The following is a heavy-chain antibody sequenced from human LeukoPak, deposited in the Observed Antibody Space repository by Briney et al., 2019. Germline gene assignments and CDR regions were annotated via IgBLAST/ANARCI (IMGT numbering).Heavy chain of an antibody. D-gene: IGHD3-22*01. Sequence: GGSLRLSCAASGFTFSRYWIHWVRQAPGKGLEWVSRINPDGSTTTYADSVKGRFTISRDNAKNSLYLQMNSLRAEDTALYYCAKDITAHRDYYDSSGYYKVSYYYYGMDVWGQGTTVTVSS. CDR3: AKDITAHRDYYDSSGYYKVSYYYYGMDV. V-gene: IGHV3-74*01. J-gene: IGHJ6*02. CDR2: INPDGSTT. CDR1: GFTFSRYW.